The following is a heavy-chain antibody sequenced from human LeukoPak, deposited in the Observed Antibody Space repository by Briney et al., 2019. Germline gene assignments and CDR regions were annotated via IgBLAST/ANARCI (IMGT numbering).Heavy chain of an antibody. CDR3: ARGGAAAGIGYYYYGMDV. J-gene: IGHJ6*04. CDR2: ISSSGSTI. D-gene: IGHD6-13*01. CDR1: GFTFSSYA. V-gene: IGHV3-48*03. Sequence: PGGSLRLSCAASGFTFSSYAMSWVRQAPGKGLERVSYISSSGSTIYYADSVKGRFTISRDNAKNSLYLQMNSLRAEDTAVHYCARGGAAAGIGYYYYGMDVWGKGTTVTVSS.